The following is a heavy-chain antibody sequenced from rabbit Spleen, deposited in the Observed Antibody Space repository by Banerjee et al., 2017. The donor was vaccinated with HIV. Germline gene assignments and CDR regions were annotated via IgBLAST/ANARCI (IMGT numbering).Heavy chain of an antibody. Sequence: QQQLEESGGGLVKPGGTLTLTCTASGFSFSSNHFICWVRQAPGKGLEWIACIYAGGSSAFTYSATWAKGRFTISKTSSTTVTLQMTSLTAADTATYFCARNYVNAFDPWGQGTLVTVS. CDR2: IYAGGSSAFT. CDR3: ARNYVNAFDP. V-gene: IGHV1S45*01. D-gene: IGHD1-1*01. CDR1: GFSFSSNHF. J-gene: IGHJ2*01.